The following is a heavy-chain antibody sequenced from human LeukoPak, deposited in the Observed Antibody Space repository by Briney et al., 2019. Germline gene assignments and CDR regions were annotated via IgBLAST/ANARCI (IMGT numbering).Heavy chain of an antibody. CDR3: AKGSGCSSTSCYSYFQH. CDR2: ISFHGSNT. V-gene: IGHV3-30*18. J-gene: IGHJ1*01. D-gene: IGHD2-2*01. Sequence: GGSLRLSCAASGFTFGRYAIHWVRQAPGKGLEWVALISFHGSNTYYADSVKGRFTISRDNSKNTLYLQMNSLRAEDTAVYYCAKGSGCSSTSCYSYFQHWGQGTLVTVSS. CDR1: GFTFGRYA.